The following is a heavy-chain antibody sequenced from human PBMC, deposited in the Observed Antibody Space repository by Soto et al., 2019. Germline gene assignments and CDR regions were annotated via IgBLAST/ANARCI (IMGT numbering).Heavy chain of an antibody. CDR2: IYHTGST. CDR3: ARATGTLRSRNCDY. J-gene: IGHJ4*02. V-gene: IGHV4-31*03. Sequence: SETLSLTCSVSGGSISTVGHYWTWIRQPPGKGLEWIGPIYHTGSTYYSKSLRSRLTMSVDTSKSQFSLRLSSVTAADTAVYYCARATGTLRSRNCDYWGQGSLVTVSS. D-gene: IGHD1-1*01. CDR1: GGSISTVGHY.